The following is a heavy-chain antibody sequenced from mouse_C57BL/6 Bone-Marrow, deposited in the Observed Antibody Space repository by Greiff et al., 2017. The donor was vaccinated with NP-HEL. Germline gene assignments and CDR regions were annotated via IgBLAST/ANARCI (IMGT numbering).Heavy chain of an antibody. V-gene: IGHV1-50*01. J-gene: IGHJ3*01. Sequence: QVQLQQPGAELVKPGASVKLSCKASGYTFTSYWMQWVKQRPGQGLEWIGEIDPSDSYTNYNQKFKGKATLTVDTSSSTAYMQLSSLTSEDSAVDYCAREAQATAWFAYWGQGTLVTVSA. CDR2: IDPSDSYT. CDR1: GYTFTSYW. D-gene: IGHD3-2*02. CDR3: AREAQATAWFAY.